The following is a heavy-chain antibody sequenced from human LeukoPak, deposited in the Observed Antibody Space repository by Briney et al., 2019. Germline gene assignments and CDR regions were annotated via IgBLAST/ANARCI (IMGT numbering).Heavy chain of an antibody. Sequence: KPSQTLSLTCTVSGSSISSGDYYWSWIRQPPGKGLEWIGYIYYSGSTYYNPSPKSRVTISVDTSKNQFSLKLSSVTAADTAVYYCARGGGNWNYPPGYWGQGTLVTVSS. CDR3: ARGGGNWNYPPGY. CDR1: GSSISSGDYY. J-gene: IGHJ4*02. V-gene: IGHV4-30-4*01. D-gene: IGHD1-7*01. CDR2: IYYSGST.